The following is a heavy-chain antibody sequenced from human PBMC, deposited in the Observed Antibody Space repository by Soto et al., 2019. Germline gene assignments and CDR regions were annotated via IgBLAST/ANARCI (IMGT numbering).Heavy chain of an antibody. Sequence: ASVKVSCKASGYTFTSYYMHWVRQAPGQGLEWMGIINPSGGSTSYAQKLQGRGTLSRETSTSTVYMELSSLRSEDTAVYYCARDLFRAGVPAAIFGFDYWGQGTLVTVSS. CDR1: GYTFTSYY. J-gene: IGHJ4*02. D-gene: IGHD2-2*01. V-gene: IGHV1-46*01. CDR3: ARDLFRAGVPAAIFGFDY. CDR2: INPSGGST.